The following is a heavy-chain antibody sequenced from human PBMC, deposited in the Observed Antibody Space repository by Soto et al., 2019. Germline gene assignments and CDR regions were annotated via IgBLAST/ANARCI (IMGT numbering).Heavy chain of an antibody. CDR1: GFTLDTYG. V-gene: IGHV3-33*01. D-gene: IGHD2-21*01. CDR3: ARDWGACTPGECYSHGFDL. J-gene: IGHJ3*01. CDR2: SWHDGRHL. Sequence: QEQLVESGGGMVQPGGSLRLSCAVSGFTLDTYGMHWVRQAAGQGLEWVAVSWHDGRHLDYADSVRGRFNVFRDDSKNPLFLEMNGRGGDVTAVYYCARDWGACTPGECYSHGFDLCGQGTLVTVSS.